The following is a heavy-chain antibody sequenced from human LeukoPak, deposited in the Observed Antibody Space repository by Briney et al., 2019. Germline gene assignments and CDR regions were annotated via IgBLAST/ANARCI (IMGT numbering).Heavy chain of an antibody. CDR3: ATDKDSSSWYQPPHFDY. Sequence: ASVKVSCKVSGYTLTELSMHWARQAPGKGLEWMGGFDPEDGETIYAQKFQGRVTMTEDTSTDTAYMELSSLRSEDTAVYYCATDKDSSSWYQPPHFDYWGQGTLVTVSS. CDR2: FDPEDGET. D-gene: IGHD6-13*01. CDR1: GYTLTELS. J-gene: IGHJ4*02. V-gene: IGHV1-24*01.